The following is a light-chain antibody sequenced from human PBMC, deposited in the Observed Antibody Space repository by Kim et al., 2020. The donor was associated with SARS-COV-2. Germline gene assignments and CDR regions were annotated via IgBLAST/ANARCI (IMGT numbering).Light chain of an antibody. Sequence: DIQMTQSPPTLSASVGDRVTITCRARQNISCWLALYQQKPGKAPKVLIYDASSLESGVPSRFSGSGSGTEFTLTISSLQPDDFATYYCQQNNYYFGQGTKLEI. CDR3: QQNNYY. J-gene: IGKJ2*01. CDR1: QNISCW. CDR2: DAS. V-gene: IGKV1-5*01.